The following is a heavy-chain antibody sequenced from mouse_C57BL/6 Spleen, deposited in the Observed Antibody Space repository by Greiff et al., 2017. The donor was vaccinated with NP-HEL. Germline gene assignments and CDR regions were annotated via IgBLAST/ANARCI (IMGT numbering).Heavy chain of an antibody. V-gene: IGHV5-4*01. J-gene: IGHJ4*01. D-gene: IGHD1-1*01. CDR2: ISDGGSYT. CDR3: ARDDYYGSSPYYYAMDY. CDR1: GFTFSSYA. Sequence: EVNVVESGGGLVKPGGSLKLSCAASGFTFSSYAMSWVRQTPEKRLEWVATISDGGSYTYYPDNVKGRFTISRDNAKNNLYLQMSHLKSEDTAMYYCARDDYYGSSPYYYAMDYWGQGTSVTVSS.